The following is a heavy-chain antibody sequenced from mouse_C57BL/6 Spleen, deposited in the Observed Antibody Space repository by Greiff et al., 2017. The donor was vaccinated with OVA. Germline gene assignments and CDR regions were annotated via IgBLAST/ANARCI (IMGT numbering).Heavy chain of an antibody. CDR1: GYSITSGYD. J-gene: IGHJ2*01. Sequence: EVQLVESGPGMVKPSQSLSLTCTVTGYSITSGYDWHWIRHFPGNKLEWMGYISYSGSTNYNPSLKSRISITHDTSKNHFFLKLNSVTTEDTATYYCARERDGYFDYWGQGTTLTVSS. CDR3: ARERDGYFDY. D-gene: IGHD2-3*01. CDR2: ISYSGST. V-gene: IGHV3-1*01.